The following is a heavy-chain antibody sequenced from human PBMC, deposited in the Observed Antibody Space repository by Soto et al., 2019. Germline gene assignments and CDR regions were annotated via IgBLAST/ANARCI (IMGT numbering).Heavy chain of an antibody. D-gene: IGHD3-10*01. CDR1: GGSISSGGYY. V-gene: IGHV4-31*03. Sequence: SETLSLTCTVSGGSISSGGYYWSWIRQHPGKGLEWIGYIYYSGSTYYNPSLKSRVTISVDTSKNQFSLKLSSVTAADTAVYYCARGFTMVRIDYWGQGTLVTVSS. J-gene: IGHJ4*02. CDR3: ARGFTMVRIDY. CDR2: IYYSGST.